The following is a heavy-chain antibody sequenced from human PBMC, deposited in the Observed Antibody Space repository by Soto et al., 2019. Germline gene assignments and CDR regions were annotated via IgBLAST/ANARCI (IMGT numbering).Heavy chain of an antibody. V-gene: IGHV3-48*02. CDR3: ARQEYSSSSYGIDV. J-gene: IGHJ6*02. D-gene: IGHD6-6*01. CDR1: GFTFSSYS. CDR2: ISSSSSTI. Sequence: EVQLVESVGGLVQPGGSLRLSCAASGFTFSSYSMNWVRQAPGKGLEWVSYISSSSSTIYYADSVKGRFTISRDNARNSLYLQMNSLRDEDTAVYYCARQEYSSSSYGIDVWGQGTRVNVSS.